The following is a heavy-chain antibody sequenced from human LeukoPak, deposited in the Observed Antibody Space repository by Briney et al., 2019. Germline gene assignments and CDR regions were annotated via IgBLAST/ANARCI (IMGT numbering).Heavy chain of an antibody. V-gene: IGHV3-74*01. D-gene: IGHD5-12*01. CDR1: GLTFRSYA. J-gene: IGHJ4*02. CDR3: ARDCGTSGCDF. CDR2: ISTDGSST. Sequence: PGGSLRLSCVASGLTFRSYAMHWVRQAPGKGLVWVSRISTDGSSTTNADSVKGRFTISRDNAKNMVYLQMNSLRVEDTAVYYCARDCGTSGCDFWGQGTLVTVSS.